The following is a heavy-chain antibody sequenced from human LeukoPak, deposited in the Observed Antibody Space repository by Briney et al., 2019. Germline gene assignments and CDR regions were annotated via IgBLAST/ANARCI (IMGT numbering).Heavy chain of an antibody. J-gene: IGHJ4*02. CDR1: GFKFRNYG. D-gene: IGHD2-15*01. Sequence: GRPLRLSCAASGFKFRNYGMHWVRQAPGKGLEWVAVIWYDGSNKYYADSVKGRLTISRDNSKNTLYVQMNSLRVEDTAVYYCARAPYCSGGSCYPYWGQGTLVTVSS. CDR2: IWYDGSNK. CDR3: ARAPYCSGGSCYPY. V-gene: IGHV3-33*01.